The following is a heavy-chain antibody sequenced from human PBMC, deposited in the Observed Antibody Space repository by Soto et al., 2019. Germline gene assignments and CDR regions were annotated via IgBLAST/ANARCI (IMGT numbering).Heavy chain of an antibody. CDR3: VRHVSAGGYLDY. Sequence: PSETLSLTCTVSGGSISSSSYYWGWIRQPPGKGLECIGSIYYSGSTYYNPSLKSRVTISVDTSKNQFSLKLSSVTAADTAVYYCVRHVSAGGYLDYWGQGTLVTVSS. J-gene: IGHJ4*02. V-gene: IGHV4-39*01. CDR1: GGSISSSSYY. D-gene: IGHD3-10*01. CDR2: IYYSGST.